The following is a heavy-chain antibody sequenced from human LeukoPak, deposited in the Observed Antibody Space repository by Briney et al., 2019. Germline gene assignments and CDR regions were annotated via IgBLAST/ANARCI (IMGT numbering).Heavy chain of an antibody. CDR1: GFIFSNYA. Sequence: PGGSLRLSCAASGFIFSNYAMSRVRQAPGKGLEWVSAISGSGDSTYYADSVKGRFTFSRDNSKSTLYLQMNSLRAEDTAVYYCAKGGVGATWGAFDIWGQGTMVTVSS. CDR3: AKGGVGATWGAFDI. CDR2: ISGSGDST. J-gene: IGHJ3*02. V-gene: IGHV3-23*01. D-gene: IGHD1-26*01.